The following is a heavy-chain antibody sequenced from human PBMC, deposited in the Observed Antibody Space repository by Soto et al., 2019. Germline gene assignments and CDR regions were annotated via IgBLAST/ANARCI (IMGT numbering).Heavy chain of an antibody. CDR2: VKSKSYGGTI. J-gene: IGHJ6*02. CDR1: GFTFSDAW. Sequence: EVQLVESGGGLVKPGESLRLSCAASGFTFSDAWMSWVRQAPGKGLEWVGRVKSKSYGGTIEYAEPVKGRFTISRDDSKNTVYLQMHSLKTEDTAVYYCTTDEWVWGQGTTVTVSS. D-gene: IGHD3-3*01. CDR3: TTDEWV. V-gene: IGHV3-15*01.